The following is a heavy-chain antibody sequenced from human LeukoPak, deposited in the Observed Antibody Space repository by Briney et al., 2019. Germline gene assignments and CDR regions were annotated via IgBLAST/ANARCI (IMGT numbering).Heavy chain of an antibody. J-gene: IGHJ5*02. CDR1: GFTFSDYY. CDR2: ISSSGSTI. Sequence: PGGSLRLSCAASGFTFSDYYMSWIRQAPGKGLEWVSYISSSGSTIYYADSVKGRFTISRDNAKNSLYLQMNSLRAEDTAVYYCARVLYSGYDSHWFDPWGQGTLVTVSS. V-gene: IGHV3-11*01. CDR3: ARVLYSGYDSHWFDP. D-gene: IGHD5-12*01.